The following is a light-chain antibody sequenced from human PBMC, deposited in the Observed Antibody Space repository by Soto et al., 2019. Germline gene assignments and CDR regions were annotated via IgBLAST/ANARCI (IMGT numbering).Light chain of an antibody. CDR3: QQYGSSPRT. Sequence: EIVLTQSPGTLSLSPGERTTVSCRASQSVSYNYLAWYQQKPGQAPRLLIYAASIRATGIPDRFSGSGSGTDFTLTISRLEPEDFAMYYCQQYGSSPRTFGQGTKVEIK. J-gene: IGKJ1*01. CDR1: QSVSYNY. CDR2: AAS. V-gene: IGKV3-20*01.